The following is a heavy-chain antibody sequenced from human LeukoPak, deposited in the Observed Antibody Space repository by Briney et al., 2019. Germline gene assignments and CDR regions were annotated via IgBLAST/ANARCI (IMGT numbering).Heavy chain of an antibody. CDR1: GFTFSSYS. CDR2: ISSSSSYI. CDR3: ARDCWDYGSGSYCGIDY. D-gene: IGHD3-10*01. V-gene: IGHV3-21*01. J-gene: IGHJ4*02. Sequence: GGSLRLSCAASGFTFSSYSMNWVRQAPGKGLESVSSISSSSSYIYYADSVKGRFTISRDNAKNSLYLQMNSLRAEDTAVYYCARDCWDYGSGSYCGIDYWGQGTLVTVSS.